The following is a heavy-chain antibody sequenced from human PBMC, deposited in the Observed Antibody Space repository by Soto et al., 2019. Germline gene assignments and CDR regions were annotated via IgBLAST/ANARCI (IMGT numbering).Heavy chain of an antibody. CDR1: GYTFTSDD. CDR3: ARSYRGYDFPYYYDMDV. J-gene: IGHJ6*03. Sequence: ASVKVACKASGYTFTSDDIDWVRQATGQGLEWMGWMNPNSGNTGYAQKFQGRVTMTRNTSISTAYMELSSLRSEDTAVYYCARSYRGYDFPYYYDMDVWGKGTTVTVSS. CDR2: MNPNSGNT. V-gene: IGHV1-8*01. D-gene: IGHD5-12*01.